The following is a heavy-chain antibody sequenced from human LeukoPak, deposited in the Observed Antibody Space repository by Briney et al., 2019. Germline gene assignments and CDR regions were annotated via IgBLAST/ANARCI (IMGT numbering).Heavy chain of an antibody. CDR1: GVVFSNYW. CDR2: IQSDGSGT. CDR3: ARDNTGSIDH. Sequence: GGSLRLSCTASGVVFSNYWMLWVRQAPGKGLEWVSLIQSDGSGTTYTDSMKGRFIISRDNAKNTLYLQMASLTAEDTAVYYCARDNTGSIDHWGLGTLVTASS. D-gene: IGHD2-8*02. J-gene: IGHJ4*02. V-gene: IGHV3-74*01.